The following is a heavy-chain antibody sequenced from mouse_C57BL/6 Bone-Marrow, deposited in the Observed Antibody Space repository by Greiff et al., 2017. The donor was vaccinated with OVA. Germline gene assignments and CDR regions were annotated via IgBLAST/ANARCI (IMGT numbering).Heavy chain of an antibody. CDR3: ARGRNY. Sequence: QVQLQQSGAELASPGASVTLSCKASGYTFTDHIMNWVKKRPGQGLEWIGRIYPVSGGTNYNQKFMGKATFSVDRSSNTAYLQLSSLTSEDTAVYYCARGRNYWGQGTTLTVSS. J-gene: IGHJ2*01. V-gene: IGHV1-11*01. CDR1: GYTFTDHI. CDR2: IYPVSGGT.